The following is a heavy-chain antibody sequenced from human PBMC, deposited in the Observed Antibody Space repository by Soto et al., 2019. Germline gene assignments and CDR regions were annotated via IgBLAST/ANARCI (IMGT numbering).Heavy chain of an antibody. D-gene: IGHD3-3*01. V-gene: IGHV1-18*01. CDR3: ARDHRNYDFWSGYWSE. Sequence: GTSVKPSSEASGYTYASCCRWWARQATGQGLEWMGWISAYNGDTNYAQKLQGRVTMTTDTSTSTAYMELRSLRSDDTAVYYCARDHRNYDFWSGYWSEWGQGTLVTVSS. J-gene: IGHJ4*02. CDR2: ISAYNGDT. CDR1: GYTYASCC.